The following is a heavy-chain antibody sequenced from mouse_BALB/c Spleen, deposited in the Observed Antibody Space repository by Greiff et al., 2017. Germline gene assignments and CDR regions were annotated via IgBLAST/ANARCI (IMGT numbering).Heavy chain of an antibody. V-gene: IGHV1S137*01. CDR3: ARGGHYGSGYFDY. CDR2: ISTYYGDA. CDR1: GYTFTDYA. Sequence: VQLQQSGAELVRPGVSVKISCKGSGYTFTDYAMHWVRQSHAKSLEWIGVISTYYGDASYNQKFKGKATMTVDKSSSTAYMELARLTSEDSAIYYCARGGHYGSGYFDYWGQGTTLTVSS. D-gene: IGHD1-1*01. J-gene: IGHJ2*01.